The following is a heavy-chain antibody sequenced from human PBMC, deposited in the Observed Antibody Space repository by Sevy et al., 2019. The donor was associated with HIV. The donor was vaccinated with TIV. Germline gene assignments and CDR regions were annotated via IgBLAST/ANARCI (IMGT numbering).Heavy chain of an antibody. J-gene: IGHJ5*02. V-gene: IGHV4-39*01. Sequence: SETLSLTCTVSGGSISSSSYYWGWIRQPPGKGLEWIGSIYYSGSTYYNPSLKIRVTISVDTSKNQFSLKLSSVTAADTAVYYCARHSPTDYSNNWFDPWGQGTLVTVSS. CDR3: ARHSPTDYSNNWFDP. CDR2: IYYSGST. D-gene: IGHD4-4*01. CDR1: GGSISSSSYY.